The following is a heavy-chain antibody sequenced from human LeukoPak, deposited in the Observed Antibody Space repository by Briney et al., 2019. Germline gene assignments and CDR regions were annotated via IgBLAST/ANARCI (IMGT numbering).Heavy chain of an antibody. CDR3: AKDSHLLRYFDWSPNGMDV. CDR1: GFTFSSYS. D-gene: IGHD3-9*01. Sequence: GGSLRLSCAASGFTFSSYSMNWVRQAPGKGLEWVSSISSSSSYIYYADSVKGRFTISRDNAKNSLYLQMNSLRAEDTAVYYCAKDSHLLRYFDWSPNGMDVWGQGTTVTVSS. V-gene: IGHV3-21*01. J-gene: IGHJ6*02. CDR2: ISSSSSYI.